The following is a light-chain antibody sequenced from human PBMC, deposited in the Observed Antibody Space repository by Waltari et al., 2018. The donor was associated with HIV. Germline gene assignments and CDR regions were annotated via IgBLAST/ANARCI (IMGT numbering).Light chain of an antibody. CDR3: SSYTSSNTWV. CDR2: EVS. V-gene: IGLV2-18*02. J-gene: IGLJ3*02. Sequence: QSALTQPPSVSGSPGQSVTISCTRTRSDVGYYNRVSWYQQPPGTAPKLMIFEVSNRPSGVPDRFSGSKSDNTASLTISGLQAEDEADYYCSSYTSSNTWVFGGGTKLTVL. CDR1: RSDVGYYNR.